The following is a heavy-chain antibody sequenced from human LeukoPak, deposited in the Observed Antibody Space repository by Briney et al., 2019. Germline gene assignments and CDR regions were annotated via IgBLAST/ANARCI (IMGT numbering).Heavy chain of an antibody. CDR1: GFSFSTYW. J-gene: IGHJ4*02. CDR3: ARGANGFDY. CDR2: IEQDGTEN. V-gene: IGHV3-7*04. D-gene: IGHD2-8*01. Sequence: GGSLRLSCAAYGFSFSTYWTSWVRQAPGQGLEWVANIEQDGTENNYVDSVRGRFTISRDNAKNSLYLQMSSLRAADTAIYYCARGANGFDYWGQGTLVTVSS.